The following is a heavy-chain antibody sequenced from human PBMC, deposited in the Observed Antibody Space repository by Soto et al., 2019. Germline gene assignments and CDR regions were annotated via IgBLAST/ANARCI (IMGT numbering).Heavy chain of an antibody. CDR2: FSHSGST. CDR3: ARLWSSDY. Sequence: SETLSLTCTVSGDSISSTDYYWGWIRQPPGKGLEWIVSFSHSGSTYYSPSLKSRVTISVDTSKNQFSLKVRSVTAADTAVYYCARLWSSDYWGQGTLVTVSS. CDR1: GDSISSTDYY. J-gene: IGHJ4*02. V-gene: IGHV4-39*01. D-gene: IGHD3-10*01.